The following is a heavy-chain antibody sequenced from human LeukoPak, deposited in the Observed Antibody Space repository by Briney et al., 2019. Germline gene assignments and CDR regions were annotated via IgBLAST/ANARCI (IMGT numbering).Heavy chain of an antibody. CDR3: ARAHVSERGSFDY. D-gene: IGHD3-16*01. CDR1: GGTFSSYT. Sequence: SAKDSCKASGGTFSSYTISWVRPDPGQGLEWMGRIIPILGIANYAQKFQGRVTITADKSTSTAYMELSSLRSEDTAVYYCARAHVSERGSFDYWGQGTLVTVSS. CDR2: IIPILGIA. V-gene: IGHV1-69*02. J-gene: IGHJ4*02.